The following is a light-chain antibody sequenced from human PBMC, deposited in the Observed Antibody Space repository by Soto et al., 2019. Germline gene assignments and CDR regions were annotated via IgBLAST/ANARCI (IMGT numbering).Light chain of an antibody. J-gene: IGKJ3*01. CDR3: QHRHT. CDR1: QSVGNF. V-gene: IGKV3-11*01. Sequence: ALTQSPSTLSLSPGERATLSCRASQSVGNFLTWYQQKPGQPPTLLIYDASIRAAGFPARFSGSGSGTDFTLPISSLQPGEYAVYYCQHRHTFGRGTKVDLK. CDR2: DAS.